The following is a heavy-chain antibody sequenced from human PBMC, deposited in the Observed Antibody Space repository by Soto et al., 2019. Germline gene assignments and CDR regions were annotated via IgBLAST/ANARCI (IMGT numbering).Heavy chain of an antibody. CDR2: INAGNGNT. J-gene: IGHJ4*02. CDR1: GYTFTSYA. V-gene: IGHV1-3*05. Sequence: QAQLVQSGAEEKKPGASVKVSCKASGYTFTSYAMHWVRQAPGQRLEWMGWINAGNGNTKYSQKFQGRVTITRDTAARTAYMELSRLRSEDTAVYYCASGVGSSSWYMPDWDYWGQGTLVTVSS. D-gene: IGHD6-13*01. CDR3: ASGVGSSSWYMPDWDY.